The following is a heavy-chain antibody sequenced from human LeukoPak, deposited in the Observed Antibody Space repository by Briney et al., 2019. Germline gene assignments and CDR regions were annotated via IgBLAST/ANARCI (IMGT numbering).Heavy chain of an antibody. CDR3: ASFPSRGVIPVGAFDI. D-gene: IGHD3-10*01. J-gene: IGHJ3*02. CDR1: GGSISSYY. CDR2: IYTSGST. V-gene: IGHV4-4*07. Sequence: SETLSLTCTVSGGSISSYYWSWIRQPAGKGLEWIGRIYTSGSTNYNPSLKSRVTMSVDTSKNQFSLKLSSVTAADTAVYYCASFPSRGVIPVGAFDIWGQGTMVTVSS.